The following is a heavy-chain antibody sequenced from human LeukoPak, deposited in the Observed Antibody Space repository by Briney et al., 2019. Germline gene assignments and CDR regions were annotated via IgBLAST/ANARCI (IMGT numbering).Heavy chain of an antibody. Sequence: PGGSLRLSCAASGITVSTYSMNWVRQAPGQGLEWISYINGNSGSTYYADSVKGRFTISRDKAKNSLYLQMNSLRAEDTAVYYCSRGRAKYDGSGFDPSGQGTLVTASS. D-gene: IGHD1-26*01. CDR3: SRGRAKYDGSGFDP. CDR1: GITVSTYS. CDR2: INGNSGST. J-gene: IGHJ5*02. V-gene: IGHV3-48*01.